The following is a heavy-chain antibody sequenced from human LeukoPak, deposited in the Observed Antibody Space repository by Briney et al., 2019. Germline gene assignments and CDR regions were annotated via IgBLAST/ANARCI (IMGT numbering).Heavy chain of an antibody. CDR3: AKEGDSKGQWLGDRRNSDGPYFDY. CDR2: IRYDGSNK. CDR1: GFTFSSYG. D-gene: IGHD6-19*01. Sequence: PGGSLRLSCAASGFTFSSYGMHWVRQAPGKGLEWVAFIRYDGSNKYYADSVKGRFTISRDNSKNTLYLQMNSLRAEDTAVYYCAKEGDSKGQWLGDRRNSDGPYFDYWGQGTLVTVSS. J-gene: IGHJ4*02. V-gene: IGHV3-30*02.